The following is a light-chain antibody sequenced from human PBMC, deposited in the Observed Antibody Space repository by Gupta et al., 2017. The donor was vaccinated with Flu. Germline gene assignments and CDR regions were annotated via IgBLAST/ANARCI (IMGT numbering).Light chain of an antibody. V-gene: IGKV4-1*01. CDR2: WAS. CDR3: QQDDSTPYI. Sequence: DIVMTQSPDSLAVSLGERATINCKSSQSVLYSSNNKNYLAWYQQKPGQPPKLLIYWASTRESGVPDRFSGSGSGTDFTLTISSLQAEDVAVYYCQQDDSTPYIFGQGTKLDIK. CDR1: QSVLYSSNNKNY. J-gene: IGKJ2*01.